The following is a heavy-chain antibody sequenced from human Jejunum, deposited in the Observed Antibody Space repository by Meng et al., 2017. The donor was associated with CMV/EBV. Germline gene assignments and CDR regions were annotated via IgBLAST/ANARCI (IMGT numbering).Heavy chain of an antibody. CDR3: ARGGYSSSSGEYDY. CDR2: INGNGGST. CDR1: GFNFDAYG. V-gene: IGHV3-20*03. Sequence: SGFNFDAYGMSWVRQGPGKGLEWVSGINGNGGSTAYGDYVEGRFTISRDNAKNSLYLQMNSLRADDTAFYYCARGGYSSSSGEYDYWGQGTLVTVSS. J-gene: IGHJ4*02. D-gene: IGHD6-6*01.